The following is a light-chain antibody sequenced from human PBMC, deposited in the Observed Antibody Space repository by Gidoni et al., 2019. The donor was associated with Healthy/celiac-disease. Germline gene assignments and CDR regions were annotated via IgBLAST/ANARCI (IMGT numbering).Light chain of an antibody. CDR1: QSVSSY. Sequence: DIVLTQSPATLSLSPGERAPLSCRASQSVSSYLAWYQQKPGQAPRLLIYDASNRATGIPARFSGSGSGTDFTLTISSLEPEDFAVYYCQQRSNWPPRITFGPGTKVDIK. CDR3: QQRSNWPPRIT. CDR2: DAS. J-gene: IGKJ3*01. V-gene: IGKV3-11*01.